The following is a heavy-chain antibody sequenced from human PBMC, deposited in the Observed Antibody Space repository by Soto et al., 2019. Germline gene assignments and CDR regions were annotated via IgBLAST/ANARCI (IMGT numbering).Heavy chain of an antibody. CDR1: GFTFSTYG. CDR3: ARDRIPHGGNGLYGIDV. D-gene: IGHD2-21*01. Sequence: QVQLVESGGGVVQPGRSLTLSCAASGFTFSTYGIHWVRQAPGKGLEWVAVISYDGSNKYYADSVKGRITISRDNSMDTLDLQMDSLRAEDTAVYYCARDRIPHGGNGLYGIDVWGQGTTVTVSS. CDR2: ISYDGSNK. J-gene: IGHJ6*02. V-gene: IGHV3-30*03.